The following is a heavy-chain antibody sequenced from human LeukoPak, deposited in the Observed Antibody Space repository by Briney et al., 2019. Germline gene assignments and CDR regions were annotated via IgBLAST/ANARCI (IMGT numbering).Heavy chain of an antibody. V-gene: IGHV3-53*01. CDR3: ARVTMVRGGINWFDP. Sequence: GGSLRLSCAASGFTFSSYWMHWVRQAPGKGLEWVSVIYTGGTTYYADSVKGRFTISRDNSQNTLYLQVSSLRAEDTAVYFCARVTMVRGGINWFDPWGQGTLVTVSS. CDR1: GFTFSSYW. J-gene: IGHJ5*02. D-gene: IGHD3-10*01. CDR2: IYTGGTT.